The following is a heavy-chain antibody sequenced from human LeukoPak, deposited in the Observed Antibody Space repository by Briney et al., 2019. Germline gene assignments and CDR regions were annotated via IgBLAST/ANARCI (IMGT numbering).Heavy chain of an antibody. CDR2: INHSGST. Sequence: PSETLSLTCAVYGGSFSGYYWSWIRQPPGKGLEWIGEINHSGSTNYNPSLKSRVTISVDTSKNQFSLKLSSVTAADTAMYYCARGFRGSVVVITKGPYYYYYGMDVWGQGTTVTVSS. CDR1: GGSFSGYY. J-gene: IGHJ6*02. D-gene: IGHD3-22*01. CDR3: ARGFRGSVVVITKGPYYYYYGMDV. V-gene: IGHV4-34*01.